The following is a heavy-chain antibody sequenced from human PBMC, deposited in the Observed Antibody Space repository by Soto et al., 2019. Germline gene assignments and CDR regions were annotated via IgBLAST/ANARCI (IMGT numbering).Heavy chain of an antibody. D-gene: IGHD6-13*01. CDR2: RNPNSGNT. J-gene: IGHJ6*03. CDR3: ERWVRSSLFYYYYMDV. Sequence: QVQLVQSGAEVKKPGASVKVSCKASGYTFTSYDINWVRQDTGQGLERMGWRNPNSGNTGSAQKFQGRVTMHRNTSISTAYMGLSSLRSEDTAVYYCERWVRSSLFYYYYMDVWCKGATVTVSS. V-gene: IGHV1-8*01. CDR1: GYTFTSYD.